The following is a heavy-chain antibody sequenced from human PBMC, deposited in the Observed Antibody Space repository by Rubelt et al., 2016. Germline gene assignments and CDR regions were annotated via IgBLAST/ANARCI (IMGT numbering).Heavy chain of an antibody. CDR3: ARVDTAMDVDD. J-gene: IGHJ4*02. CDR1: GGSFSGYY. V-gene: IGHV4-34*01. Sequence: QVQLQHWGAGLLKPSETLSLTCAVYGGSFSGYYWSWIRQPPGKGLEWIGALNHSGSTNYNPSLKSRGTIYVETSQSQVSLKASSVTAADTAVYYCARVDTAMDVDDWGQGTLVTVSS. CDR2: LNHSGST. D-gene: IGHD5-18*01.